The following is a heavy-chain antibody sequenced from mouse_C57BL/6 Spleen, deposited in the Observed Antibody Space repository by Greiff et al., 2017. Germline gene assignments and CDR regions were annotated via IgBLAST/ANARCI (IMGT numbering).Heavy chain of an antibody. Sequence: VQLHQSGPELVKPGASVKLSCKASGYTFTSYDINWVKQRPGQGLEWIGWIYPRDGSTKYNEKFKGKATLTVDTSSSTAYMELHSLTSEDSAVYFCARDTLYYYGSSYNAMDYWGQGTSVTVSS. CDR2: IYPRDGST. V-gene: IGHV1-85*01. J-gene: IGHJ4*01. D-gene: IGHD1-1*01. CDR1: GYTFTSYD. CDR3: ARDTLYYYGSSYNAMDY.